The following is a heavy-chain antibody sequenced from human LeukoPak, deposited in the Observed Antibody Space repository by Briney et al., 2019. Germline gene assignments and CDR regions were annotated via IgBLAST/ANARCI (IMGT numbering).Heavy chain of an antibody. D-gene: IGHD6-13*01. J-gene: IGHJ6*02. V-gene: IGHV4-59*08. CDR1: GGSISSYY. CDR2: IYYSGST. Sequence: SETLSLTCTVSGGSISSYYWSWIRQPPGKGLEWIGYIYYSGSTNYNPSLKSRVTISVDTSKNQFSPKLSSVTAADTAVYHCARHYSSSWDYGMDVWGQGTTVTVSS. CDR3: ARHYSSSWDYGMDV.